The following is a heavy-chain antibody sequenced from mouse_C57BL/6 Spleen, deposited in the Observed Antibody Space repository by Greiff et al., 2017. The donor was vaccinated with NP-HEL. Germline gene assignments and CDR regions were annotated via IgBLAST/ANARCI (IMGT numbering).Heavy chain of an antibody. CDR3: ARGYSNYQAWFAY. Sequence: QVQLQQPGAELVRPGTSVKLSCKASGYTFTSYWMHWVKQRPGQGLEWIGVIDPSDSYTNYNQQFKGKATLTVDTSSSTAYMQLSSLTSEDSAVYYCARGYSNYQAWFAYWGQGTLVTVSA. CDR2: IDPSDSYT. V-gene: IGHV1-59*01. J-gene: IGHJ3*01. CDR1: GYTFTSYW. D-gene: IGHD2-5*01.